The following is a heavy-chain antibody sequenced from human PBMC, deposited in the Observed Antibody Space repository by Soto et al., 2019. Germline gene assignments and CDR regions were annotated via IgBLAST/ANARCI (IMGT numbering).Heavy chain of an antibody. CDR2: ISAYNGNT. CDR3: AREYWGYGDYRGDFGI. Sequence: QVQLVQSGAEVKKPGASVKVSCKASGSTFTSYGISWVRQAPGQGLEWMGWISAYNGNTNYAQKLQGRVTMTTDTSTSTDSMELRGLRSDDTAVYYCAREYWGYGDYRGDFGIWGQGTMVTVSS. D-gene: IGHD4-17*01. CDR1: GSTFTSYG. V-gene: IGHV1-18*01. J-gene: IGHJ3*02.